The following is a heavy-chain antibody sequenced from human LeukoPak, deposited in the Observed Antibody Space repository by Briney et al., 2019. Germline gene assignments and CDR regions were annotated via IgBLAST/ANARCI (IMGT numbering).Heavy chain of an antibody. CDR1: GYTFTSYG. CDR2: INPNSGGT. CDR3: AGASLQGYDSSGYWSHCDY. D-gene: IGHD3-22*01. Sequence: GASVKVSCKASGYTFTSYGISWVRQAPGQGLEWMGWINPNSGGTNYAQKFQGRVTMTRDTSISTAYMELSRLRSDDTAVYYCAGASLQGYDSSGYWSHCDYWGQGTLVTVSS. V-gene: IGHV1-2*02. J-gene: IGHJ4*02.